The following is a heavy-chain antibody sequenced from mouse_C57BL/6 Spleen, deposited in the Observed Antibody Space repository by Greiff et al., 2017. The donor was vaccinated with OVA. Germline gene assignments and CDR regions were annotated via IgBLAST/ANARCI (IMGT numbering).Heavy chain of an antibody. D-gene: IGHD2-4*01. CDR3: ARGYDYDIYAMDY. V-gene: IGHV3-6*01. J-gene: IGHJ4*01. CDR2: ISYDGSN. CDR1: GYSITSGYY. Sequence: VQLKESGPGLVKPSQSLSLTCSVTGYSITSGYYWNWIRQFPGNKLEWMGYISYDGSNNYNPSLKNRISITRDPSKNQFFLKLNSVTTEDTATDYCARGYDYDIYAMDYWGQGTSVTVSS.